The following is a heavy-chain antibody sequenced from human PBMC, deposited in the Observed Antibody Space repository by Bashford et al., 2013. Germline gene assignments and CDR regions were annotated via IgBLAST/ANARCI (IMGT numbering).Heavy chain of an antibody. CDR3: AKSIAEYYYYYGSGR. D-gene: IGHD6-6*01. V-gene: IGHV1-69*13. Sequence: VASVKVSCKVSGGIFGGYPISWVRQAPGQGLSGWEGSSLSLVQQTTHRSSEGRVTITADESTSTAYMELSSLRSEDTAVYYCAKSIAEYYYYYGSGRLGPRGPRSPSP. CDR1: GGIFGGYP. J-gene: IGHJ6*02. CDR2: SSLSLVQ.